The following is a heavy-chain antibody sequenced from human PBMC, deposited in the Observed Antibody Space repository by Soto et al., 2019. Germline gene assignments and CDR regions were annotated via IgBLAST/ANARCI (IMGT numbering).Heavy chain of an antibody. Sequence: SETLSLTCAVYGGSFSGYYWSWIRQPPGKGLEWIGEINHSGSTNYNPSLKSRVTISVDTSKNQFSLKLSSVTAADTAVYYCATGSLRWSHYYYYGMDVWGQGTTVTVSS. J-gene: IGHJ6*02. D-gene: IGHD1-26*01. CDR1: GGSFSGYY. V-gene: IGHV4-34*01. CDR2: INHSGST. CDR3: ATGSLRWSHYYYYGMDV.